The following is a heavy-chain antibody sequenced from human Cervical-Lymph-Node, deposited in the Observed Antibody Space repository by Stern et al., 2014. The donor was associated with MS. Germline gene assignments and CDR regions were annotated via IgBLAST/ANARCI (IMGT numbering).Heavy chain of an antibody. Sequence: QVTLKESGPTLVKPTQTLTLTCTFSGFSLSTGGVGVGWIRQPPGKALEWLALIYWDDDKRYSPSRRSRLTIPKDTSKIQVVLTMTNMDPVDTATYYCARRPGPYSSSRYDFWGQGTLVTVSS. CDR2: IYWDDDK. D-gene: IGHD6-13*01. J-gene: IGHJ4*02. V-gene: IGHV2-5*02. CDR1: GFSLSTGGVG. CDR3: ARRPGPYSSSRYDF.